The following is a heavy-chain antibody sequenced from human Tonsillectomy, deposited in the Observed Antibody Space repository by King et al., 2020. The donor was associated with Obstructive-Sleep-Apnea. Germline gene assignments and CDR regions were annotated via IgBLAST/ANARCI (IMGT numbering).Heavy chain of an antibody. CDR2: ISSSSSTI. CDR3: ARDLVPDAFDI. D-gene: IGHD6-13*01. Sequence: VQLVESGGGLVQPGGSLRLSCAASGFTFSGYNMNLVRQAPGKGLEWVSYISSSSSTIYYADSVKGRFTISRDTAKNSLYLQMNSLRAEDTAVYYCARDLVPDAFDIWGQGTMVTVSS. CDR1: GFTFSGYN. V-gene: IGHV3-48*04. J-gene: IGHJ3*02.